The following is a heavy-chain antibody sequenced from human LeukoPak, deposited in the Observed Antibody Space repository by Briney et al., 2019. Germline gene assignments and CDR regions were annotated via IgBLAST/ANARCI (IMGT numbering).Heavy chain of an antibody. D-gene: IGHD3-10*01. Sequence: GGSLRLSCAASGFTFSSYAMSWVRQAPGKGLEWVSAISGSGGSTYYADSVKGRFTISRDNSRNTLYLQMNSLRAEDTAVYYCAKVRSYYYGMDVWGQGTTVTVSS. CDR1: GFTFSSYA. CDR2: ISGSGGST. V-gene: IGHV3-23*01. CDR3: AKVRSYYYGMDV. J-gene: IGHJ6*02.